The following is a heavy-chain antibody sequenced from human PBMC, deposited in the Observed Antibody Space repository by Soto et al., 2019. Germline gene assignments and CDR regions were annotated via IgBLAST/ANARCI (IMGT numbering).Heavy chain of an antibody. V-gene: IGHV4-30-4*01. Sequence: SETLSLTCTVSGGSISRGDYFWSWIRQSPGKGLEWIGYISSIGSTYYNPSLKSRVSVSRDTSKNQFSLKLSSVTTTDTAVYYCARGLVIRPYYYHGMDVWGQGTTVTVSS. D-gene: IGHD3-9*01. J-gene: IGHJ6*02. CDR2: ISSIGST. CDR1: GGSISRGDYF. CDR3: ARGLVIRPYYYHGMDV.